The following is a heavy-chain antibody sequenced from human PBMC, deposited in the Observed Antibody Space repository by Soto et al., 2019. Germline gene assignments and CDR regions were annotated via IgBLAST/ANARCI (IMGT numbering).Heavy chain of an antibody. J-gene: IGHJ6*02. V-gene: IGHV5-51*01. D-gene: IGHD1-20*01. Sequence: GESLKISCEGSGYTFTDYGIGWVRQLPGKGLEWMGIIYPGDSDTRYIPSFQGNVTITVYKSTSTAYLQWNTLKASDTAMYYRARHISNFRYHYYAMYXWGQGTTVTVS. CDR2: IYPGDSDT. CDR1: GYTFTDYG. CDR3: ARHISNFRYHYYAMYX.